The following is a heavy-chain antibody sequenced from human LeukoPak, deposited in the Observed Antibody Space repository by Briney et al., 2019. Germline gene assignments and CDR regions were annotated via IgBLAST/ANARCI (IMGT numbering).Heavy chain of an antibody. V-gene: IGHV1-8*01. CDR1: GYTFTSYD. CDR2: MNPNSGNT. D-gene: IGHD5-18*01. CDR3: AKEGDSYGFPYYFDY. Sequence: ASVKVSCKASGYTFTSYDINWVRQATGQGLEWMGWMNPNSGNTGYAQKFQGRVTMTRNTSISTAYMELSSLRSEDTAVYYCAKEGDSYGFPYYFDYWGQGTLVTVSS. J-gene: IGHJ4*02.